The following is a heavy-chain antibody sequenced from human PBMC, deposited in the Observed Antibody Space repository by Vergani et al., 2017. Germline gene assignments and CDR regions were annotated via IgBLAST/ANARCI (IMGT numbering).Heavy chain of an antibody. CDR3: ARHSTVEWLVKLGWIDP. Sequence: QLQLQESGPGLVKPSAILSLICSVSGVSIRSSNYYWGWIRQPPGKGLEWIASIYYSGSTYYNPSLKSRITISVDTSKNQFSLKLSSVTAADTAVYFCARHSTVEWLVKLGWIDPWGQGILVTVSS. D-gene: IGHD6-19*01. J-gene: IGHJ5*02. CDR1: GVSIRSSNYY. V-gene: IGHV4-39*01. CDR2: IYYSGST.